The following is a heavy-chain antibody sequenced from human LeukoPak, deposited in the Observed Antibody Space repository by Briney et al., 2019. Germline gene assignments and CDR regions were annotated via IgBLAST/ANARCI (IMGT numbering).Heavy chain of an antibody. V-gene: IGHV1-69*05. CDR1: GGTFNSHV. J-gene: IGHJ5*02. CDR3: ARGYYYGSESYWHTKWFDP. CDR2: IIPVFGTA. Sequence: SVKVSCKASGGTFNSHVISWLRQAPGQGLDWMGGIIPVFGTASYAEKFQGRVTITTDESTTTAYMEMSSLTSEDTAVYYCARGYYYGSESYWHTKWFDPWGQGTLVTVSS. D-gene: IGHD3-10*01.